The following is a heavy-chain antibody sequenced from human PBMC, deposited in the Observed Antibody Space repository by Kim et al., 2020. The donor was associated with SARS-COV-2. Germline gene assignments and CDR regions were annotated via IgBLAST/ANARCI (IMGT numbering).Heavy chain of an antibody. CDR3: ARDALYQIRGYFDY. Sequence: GGSLRLSCAASGFTFSSYAMHWVRQAPGKGLEWVAVISYDGSNKYYTDSVKGRFTISRDNSKNTLYLQMNSLRAEDTAVYYCARDALYQIRGYFDYWGQG. J-gene: IGHJ4*02. D-gene: IGHD1-26*01. CDR2: ISYDGSNK. V-gene: IGHV3-30-3*01. CDR1: GFTFSSYA.